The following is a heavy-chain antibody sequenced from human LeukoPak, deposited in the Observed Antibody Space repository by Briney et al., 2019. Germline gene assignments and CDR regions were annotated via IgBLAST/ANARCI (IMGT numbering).Heavy chain of an antibody. CDR3: ASLKNYYDSSGYLVTDAFDI. J-gene: IGHJ3*02. CDR2: ISAYNGNT. CDR1: GYTFNSYG. V-gene: IGHV1-18*01. Sequence: GASVKVSCKASGYTFNSYGINWVRQAPGQGLEWMGWISAYNGNTNYAQKLQGRVTMTTDTSTSTAYMELRSLKSDDTAVYYCASLKNYYDSSGYLVTDAFDIWGQGTMVTVSS. D-gene: IGHD3-22*01.